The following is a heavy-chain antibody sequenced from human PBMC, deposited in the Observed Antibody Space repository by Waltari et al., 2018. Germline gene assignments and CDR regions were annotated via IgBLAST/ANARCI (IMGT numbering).Heavy chain of an antibody. D-gene: IGHD7-27*01. CDR2: IYRSGSA. J-gene: IGHJ2*01. Sequence: QVQLQESGPGLVKPSQTLSLICTVSGGSISSGDYYWSWIRQPPGKGLEWIGYIYRSGSAHYNPSLKSRVTISVDTSKNQFSLKLSSVTAADTAVYYCARDSLETGDPWFFDLWGRGTLVTVSS. CDR3: ARDSLETGDPWFFDL. V-gene: IGHV4-30-4*08. CDR1: GGSISSGDYY.